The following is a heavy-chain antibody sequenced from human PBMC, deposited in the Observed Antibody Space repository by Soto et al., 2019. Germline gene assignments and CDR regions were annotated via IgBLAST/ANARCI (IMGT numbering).Heavy chain of an antibody. V-gene: IGHV3-30-3*01. CDR2: ISYDGSNK. D-gene: IGHD6-13*01. Sequence: SGGSLRLSCAASGFTFSSYAMHWVRQAPGKGLEWVAVISYDGSNKYYADSVKGRFTISRDNSKNTLYLQMNSLRAEDTAVYYCARDQRTEAAGLFFYYYGMDVWGQGTTVTVSS. J-gene: IGHJ6*02. CDR3: ARDQRTEAAGLFFYYYGMDV. CDR1: GFTFSSYA.